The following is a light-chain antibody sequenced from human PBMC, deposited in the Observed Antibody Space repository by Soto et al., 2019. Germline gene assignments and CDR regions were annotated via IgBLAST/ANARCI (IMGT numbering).Light chain of an antibody. CDR1: SSDVGSYNR. J-gene: IGLJ2*01. V-gene: IGLV2-18*02. CDR3: TSYTTSITLV. CDR2: EVS. Sequence: QSALTQPPSVSGSPGQSVTISCTGTSSDVGSYNRVSWYQQPPGTAPKLIIYEVSNRPSGVPDRFSGSKSGNTASLTISGLRAEDEAHYYCTSYTTSITLVFGGGTKLTVL.